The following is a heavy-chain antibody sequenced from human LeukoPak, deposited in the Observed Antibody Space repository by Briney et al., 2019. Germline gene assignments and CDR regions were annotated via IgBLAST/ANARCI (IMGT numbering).Heavy chain of an antibody. CDR2: ISSSSYI. J-gene: IGHJ4*02. D-gene: IGHD4-17*01. CDR1: GFTFSSYE. Sequence: GGSLRLSCAASGFTFSSYEMNWVRQAPGKGLEWVSYISSSSYIYYADSVKGRFTISRDNAKNSLYLQMNSLRAEDTAVYYCARTAQPDYGDLYYFDYWGQGTLVTVSS. V-gene: IGHV3-21*05. CDR3: ARTAQPDYGDLYYFDY.